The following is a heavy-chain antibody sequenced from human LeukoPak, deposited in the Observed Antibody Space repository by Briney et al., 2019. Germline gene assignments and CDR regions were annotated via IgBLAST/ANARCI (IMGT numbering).Heavy chain of an antibody. CDR3: AKSNSSGRYYFDY. Sequence: GEPLKISCKGSGYSFTSYWIGWVRQMPGQGLDWMGIIYPGDSDTKYTPSFQGQVTISADKSITTAYLQWSSLKASDTAMYYCAKSNSSGRYYFDYWGQGTLVTVSS. D-gene: IGHD6-19*01. CDR1: GYSFTSYW. CDR2: IYPGDSDT. V-gene: IGHV5-51*01. J-gene: IGHJ4*02.